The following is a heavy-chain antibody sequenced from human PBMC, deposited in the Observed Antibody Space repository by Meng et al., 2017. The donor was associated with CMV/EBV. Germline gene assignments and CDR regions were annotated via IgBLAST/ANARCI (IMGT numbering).Heavy chain of an antibody. Sequence: GESLKISCKGSGYSFTSYWIGWVRQMPGKGLEWMGIIYPGDSDTRYSPSFQGQVTISADKSISTAYLQWSSLKASDTAMYYCARDGRFSDISSGWYRDKYYYYGMDVWGQGTTVTVSS. V-gene: IGHV5-51*01. CDR2: IYPGDSDT. CDR3: ARDGRFSDISSGWYRDKYYYYGMDV. D-gene: IGHD6-19*01. CDR1: GYSFTSYW. J-gene: IGHJ6*02.